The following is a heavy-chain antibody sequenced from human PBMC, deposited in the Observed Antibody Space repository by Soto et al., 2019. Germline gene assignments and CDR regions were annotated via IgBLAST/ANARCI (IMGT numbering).Heavy chain of an antibody. Sequence: GGSLRLSCAASGFTFSSYAMHWVRQAPGKGLEWVAVISYDGSNEYYADSVKGRFTISRDNSKNTLYLQMNSLRAEDTAVYYCAREELIVVVPAAIGYWGQGTLVTVSS. CDR3: AREELIVVVPAAIGY. V-gene: IGHV3-30-3*01. J-gene: IGHJ4*02. CDR2: ISYDGSNE. D-gene: IGHD2-2*01. CDR1: GFTFSSYA.